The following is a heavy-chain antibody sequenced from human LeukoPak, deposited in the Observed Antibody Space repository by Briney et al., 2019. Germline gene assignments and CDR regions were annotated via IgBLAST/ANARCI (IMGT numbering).Heavy chain of an antibody. V-gene: IGHV1-46*01. D-gene: IGHD1-26*01. CDR1: GYTFTSYY. J-gene: IGHJ4*02. CDR3: ARSWNDVGAKTDY. CDR2: INPSGGST. Sequence: GASVKVSCKASGYTFTSYYMHWVRQAPGQGLEWMGIINPSGGSTSYVQKFQGRVTMTRDTSTGTVYMELSSLRSEDTAVYYCARSWNDVGAKTDYWGQGTLVTVSS.